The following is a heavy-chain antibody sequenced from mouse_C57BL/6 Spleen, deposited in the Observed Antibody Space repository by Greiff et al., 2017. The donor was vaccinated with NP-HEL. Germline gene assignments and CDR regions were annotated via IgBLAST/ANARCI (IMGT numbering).Heavy chain of an antibody. CDR3: ARSPLITTVVPYWYFDV. Sequence: VQLQQPGAELVKPGASVKMSCKASGYTFTSYWITWVKQRPGQGLEWIGDIYPGSGSTNYNEKFKSKATLTVDTSSSTAYMQLSSLTSEDSAVYYCARSPLITTVVPYWYFDVWGTGTTVTVSS. CDR2: IYPGSGST. CDR1: GYTFTSYW. J-gene: IGHJ1*03. V-gene: IGHV1-55*01. D-gene: IGHD1-1*01.